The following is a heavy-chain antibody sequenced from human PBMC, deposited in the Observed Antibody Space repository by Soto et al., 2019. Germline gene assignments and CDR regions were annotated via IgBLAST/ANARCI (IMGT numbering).Heavy chain of an antibody. D-gene: IGHD4-17*01. CDR3: ARRRASDYGGNHHPYYFDR. CDR1: GASITTDNYF. J-gene: IGHJ4*02. CDR2: ISYSGRT. Sequence: SETLSLTCTVSGASITTDNYFWVWIRQSPRRGLELIGSISYSGRTYDNPSLQSRVTISIDASKNQFSLKLTSVTTADTAVYYCARRRASDYGGNHHPYYFDRWGQGALVTVSS. V-gene: IGHV4-39*01.